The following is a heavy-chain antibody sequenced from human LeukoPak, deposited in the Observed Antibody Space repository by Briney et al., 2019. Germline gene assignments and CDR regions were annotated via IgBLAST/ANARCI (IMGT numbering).Heavy chain of an antibody. CDR2: IYNKAST. Sequence: SETLSLTCTVSGGSMPSNTYYWGWVRQSPEKGLEWIGSIYNKASTHYNPSLKSRVTMSVDTSRSQFSLKLTSMTAADTAIYYCARNSSSSYFDTWGQGILVTVSS. J-gene: IGHJ4*02. D-gene: IGHD6-6*01. CDR1: GGSMPSNTYY. CDR3: ARNSSSSYFDT. V-gene: IGHV4-39*01.